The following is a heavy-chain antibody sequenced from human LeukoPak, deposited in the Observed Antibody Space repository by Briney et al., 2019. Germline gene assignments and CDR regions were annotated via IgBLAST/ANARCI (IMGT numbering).Heavy chain of an antibody. J-gene: IGHJ4*02. CDR3: AKSSRSSSWYLFDY. D-gene: IGHD6-13*01. V-gene: IGHV3-64*01. Sequence: PAHPAAASTFTIHAMHSARQAPRKGLEYVSSISSSGGRTYYANSVKGRFTISRDNSKNTLYLQMGSLRAEDTAVYYCAKSSRSSSWYLFDYWGQGTLVTVSS. CDR2: ISSSGGRT. CDR1: ASTFTIHA.